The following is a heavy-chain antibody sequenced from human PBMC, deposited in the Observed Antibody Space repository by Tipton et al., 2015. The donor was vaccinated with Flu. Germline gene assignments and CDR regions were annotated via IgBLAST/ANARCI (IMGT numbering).Heavy chain of an antibody. CDR3: VRFGAGGSFEAN. CDR1: GGSVSPYY. D-gene: IGHD3-16*01. V-gene: IGHV4-59*08. CDR2: IYYRGTT. Sequence: TLSLTCTVSGGSVSPYYWNWVRQSPGKGLEWIGNIYYRGTTGYNPSLKSRVTVSADTSKNQFSLKLTSVTAADTAVYYCVRFGAGGSFEANWGQGTQVTVSS. J-gene: IGHJ1*01.